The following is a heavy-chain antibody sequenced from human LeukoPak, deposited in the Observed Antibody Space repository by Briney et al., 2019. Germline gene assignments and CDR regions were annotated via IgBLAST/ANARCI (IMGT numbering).Heavy chain of an antibody. Sequence: GGTLRLSCAASGFTFSSYGMSWVRQAPGKGLEWVSAISGSGGSTYYADSVKGRFTISRDNAKNSLYLQMNSLRAEDTAVYYCARDLMGIAYRGAFYYWGQGTLVTVSS. CDR2: ISGSGGST. J-gene: IGHJ4*02. V-gene: IGHV3-23*01. CDR3: ARDLMGIAYRGAFYY. CDR1: GFTFSSYG. D-gene: IGHD6-13*01.